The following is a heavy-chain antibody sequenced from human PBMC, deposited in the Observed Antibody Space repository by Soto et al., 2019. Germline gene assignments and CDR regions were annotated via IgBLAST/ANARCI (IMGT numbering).Heavy chain of an antibody. CDR1: GGSISSGDYY. J-gene: IGHJ6*02. D-gene: IGHD6-13*01. CDR2: IYYSGST. Sequence: SETLSLTCTVSGGSISSGDYYWSWIRQPPGKGLEWIGYIYYSGSTYYNPSLKSRVTISVDTSKNQFSLKLSSVTAADTAVYYCARDDPGYSKINNGMVVWGQGTTVTVSS. CDR3: ARDDPGYSKINNGMVV. V-gene: IGHV4-30-4*01.